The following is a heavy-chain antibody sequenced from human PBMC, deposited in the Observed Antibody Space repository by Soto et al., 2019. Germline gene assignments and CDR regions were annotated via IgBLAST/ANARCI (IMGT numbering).Heavy chain of an antibody. V-gene: IGHV4-59*01. J-gene: IGHJ5*02. D-gene: IGHD3-10*01. CDR1: GGSISTYY. Sequence: QVQLQESGPGLVKPSETLSLICTVSGGSISTYYWSWVRQPPGKGLGWIGYIYYSGSTYYNPSPNSRVTVSVDTFKNQLSLELNSVTAADTAVYYCARESAGSGKNNWFDPWGQGTLVTVSS. CDR3: ARESAGSGKNNWFDP. CDR2: IYYSGST.